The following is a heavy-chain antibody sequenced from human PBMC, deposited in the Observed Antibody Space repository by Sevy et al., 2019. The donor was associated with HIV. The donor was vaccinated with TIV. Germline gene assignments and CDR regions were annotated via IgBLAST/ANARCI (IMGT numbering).Heavy chain of an antibody. CDR2: IWFDASHT. CDR3: ARDLEFYDSGDYGPAFMPDF. D-gene: IGHD4-17*01. V-gene: IGHV3-33*01. J-gene: IGHJ4*01. Sequence: GGSLRLSCAASGFTFSSFGMHWVRQAPGKGLEWVAVIWFDASHTYYPASVKGRFTISRDIAKNTLHLQRNSLRAEDTAVYYCARDLEFYDSGDYGPAFMPDFWGHGTLVTVSS. CDR1: GFTFSSFG.